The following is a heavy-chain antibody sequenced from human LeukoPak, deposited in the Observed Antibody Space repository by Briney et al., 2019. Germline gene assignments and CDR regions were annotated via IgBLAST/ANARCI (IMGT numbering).Heavy chain of an antibody. CDR3: ARDRRLRRAAAGPNWFDP. Sequence: ASVKVSCKASGYTFTSYYMHWVRQAPGQGLEWMGIINPSGGSTSYAQKFQGRVTMTRDTSTSTVYMELSSLRSEDTAVYYCARDRRLRRAAAGPNWFDPWGQGTLVTVSS. CDR2: INPSGGST. J-gene: IGHJ5*02. D-gene: IGHD6-13*01. V-gene: IGHV1-46*01. CDR1: GYTFTSYY.